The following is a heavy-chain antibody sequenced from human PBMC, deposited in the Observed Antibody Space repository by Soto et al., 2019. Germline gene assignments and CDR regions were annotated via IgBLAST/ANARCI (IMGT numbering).Heavy chain of an antibody. CDR3: ARGGVSTRSFDY. CDR1: GGNECGYR. J-gene: IGHJ4*02. V-gene: IGHV5-51*07. D-gene: IGHD3-3*01. Sequence: GEALPSSGKGPGGNECGYRSAPVHQMPGNGLELMGIIYPSDSDTRYRPSFQGQVTISDDKSISSAYLQWSSLRASDTAMYYCARGGVSTRSFDYWGQGPPVTVSS. CDR2: IYPSDSDT.